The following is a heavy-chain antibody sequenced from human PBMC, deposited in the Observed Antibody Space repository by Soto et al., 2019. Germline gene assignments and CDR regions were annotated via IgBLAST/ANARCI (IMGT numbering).Heavy chain of an antibody. Sequence: GASVKVSCKASGYTFTSYDINWVRQATGQGLEWMGWMNPNSGNTGYAQKFQGRVTMTRNTSISTAYMELSSLRSEDTAVYYCARGWGRYYDSSGYYGPGPYYYYGMDVWGQGTTVTVSS. V-gene: IGHV1-8*01. D-gene: IGHD3-22*01. CDR2: MNPNSGNT. J-gene: IGHJ6*02. CDR1: GYTFTSYD. CDR3: ARGWGRYYDSSGYYGPGPYYYYGMDV.